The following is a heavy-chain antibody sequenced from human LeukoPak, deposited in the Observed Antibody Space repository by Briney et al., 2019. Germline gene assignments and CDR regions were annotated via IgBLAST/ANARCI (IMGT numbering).Heavy chain of an antibody. D-gene: IGHD5-24*01. V-gene: IGHV3-64*01. Sequence: PGGSLRLSCAASGFTFSSYAMHWVRQAPGKGLEYVSAISSNWDSTYYANSVKGRFTISRDNSKNTLYLQMGSLRAEDMAVYYCARAFRDGYNYDAFDIWAQGTMVTVSS. CDR3: ARAFRDGYNYDAFDI. CDR2: ISSNWDST. J-gene: IGHJ3*02. CDR1: GFTFSSYA.